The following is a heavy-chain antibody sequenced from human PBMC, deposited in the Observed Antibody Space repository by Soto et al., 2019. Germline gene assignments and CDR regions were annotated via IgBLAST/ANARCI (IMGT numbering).Heavy chain of an antibody. CDR3: AHRPAYCSGGSGYSGVDC. CDR1: GFSLSTSGVG. D-gene: IGHD2-15*01. J-gene: IGHJ4*02. V-gene: IGHV2-5*02. Sequence: QITLKESGPTLVKPTQTLTLTCTFSGFSLSTSGVGVGGLRQPPAKALEWPALIYWDDVKRSSPSLKSRLTISKDTSKNQVVLTMTNMDPVDTGTYYGAHRPAYCSGGSGYSGVDCWGQGALVTVSS. CDR2: IYWDDVK.